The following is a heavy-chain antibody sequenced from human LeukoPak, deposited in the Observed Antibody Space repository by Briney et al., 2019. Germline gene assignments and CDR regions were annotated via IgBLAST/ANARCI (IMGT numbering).Heavy chain of an antibody. CDR2: ISYDGSNK. D-gene: IGHD3-22*01. CDR3: ARSGYYDSNSFDP. Sequence: PGRSLRLSCAASGFTFSSYAMHWVRQAPVKGLEWVAVISYDGSNKYYAGSVKGRFTISRDNSENTLYLQMNSLRAEDTAVYYCARSGYYDSNSFDPWGQGTLVTVSS. V-gene: IGHV3-30-3*01. J-gene: IGHJ5*02. CDR1: GFTFSSYA.